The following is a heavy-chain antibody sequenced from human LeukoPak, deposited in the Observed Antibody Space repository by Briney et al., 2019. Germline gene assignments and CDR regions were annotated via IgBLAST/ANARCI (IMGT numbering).Heavy chain of an antibody. CDR1: GGSFSSTTYY. D-gene: IGHD5-24*01. CDR2: ISYTVDT. J-gene: IGHJ4*02. Sequence: PSETLSLTCSISGGSFSSTTYYWAWIRQPPGKGLEYIASISYTVDTYYNPALRSRVTISVDTSKNQPSLRMTSVTAADTALYYCARLNVLAMATTFDYWGQGILVTVSS. V-gene: IGHV4-39*01. CDR3: ARLNVLAMATTFDY.